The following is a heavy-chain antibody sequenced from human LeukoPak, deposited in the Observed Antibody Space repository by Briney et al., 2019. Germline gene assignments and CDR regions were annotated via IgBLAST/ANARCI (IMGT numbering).Heavy chain of an antibody. D-gene: IGHD5-24*01. CDR1: GGSISSGGYS. CDR3: ARGLRKRRWLQPNYYYYYMDV. J-gene: IGHJ6*03. Sequence: PSETLSLTCAVSGGSISSGGYSWSWIRQPPGKGLEWIGYIYYSGSTYYNPSLKSRVTISVDTSKNQFSLKLSSVTAADTAVYYCARGLRKRRWLQPNYYYYYMDVWGKGTTVTVSS. CDR2: IYYSGST. V-gene: IGHV4-30-4*07.